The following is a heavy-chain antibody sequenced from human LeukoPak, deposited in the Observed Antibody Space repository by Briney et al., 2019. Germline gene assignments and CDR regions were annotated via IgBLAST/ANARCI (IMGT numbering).Heavy chain of an antibody. D-gene: IGHD6-19*01. Sequence: SVKVSCKASGGTFSSYAISWVRQAPGQGLEWMGRIIPILGIANYAQKFQGRVTITADKSTSTAYMELSSLRSEDTAVYYCARDVEGYSSGWIFDYWGQGTLVTVSS. CDR1: GGTFSSYA. J-gene: IGHJ4*02. CDR2: IIPILGIA. CDR3: ARDVEGYSSGWIFDY. V-gene: IGHV1-69*04.